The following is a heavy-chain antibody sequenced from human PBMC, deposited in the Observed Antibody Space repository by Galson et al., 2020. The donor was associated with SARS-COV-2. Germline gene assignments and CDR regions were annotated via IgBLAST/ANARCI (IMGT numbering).Heavy chain of an antibody. V-gene: IGHV4-61*02. Sequence: SETLSLTCSVSGGSISSGSFYWTWVRQPAGKGLEWIGRIYSSGSSNYNPSLKSRVTISIDTSKNQFSLNVTSVIAADTALYYCARTGVAGTQNGLDVWGQGTTVTVSS. CDR1: GGSISSGSFY. J-gene: IGHJ6*02. CDR3: ARTGVAGTQNGLDV. D-gene: IGHD1-7*01. CDR2: IYSSGSS.